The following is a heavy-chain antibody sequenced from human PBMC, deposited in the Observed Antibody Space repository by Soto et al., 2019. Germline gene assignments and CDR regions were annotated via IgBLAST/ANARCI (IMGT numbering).Heavy chain of an antibody. Sequence: SETLSLTCAVYGGSFSCYYWIWIRQPPGRGLEWIGEINHSGSTNYNPSLKSRVTISVDTSKNQFSLKLSSVTAADTAVYYCARGQARGIAARRYYGMDVWGQGTTVTVSS. V-gene: IGHV4-34*01. CDR1: GGSFSCYY. CDR2: INHSGST. CDR3: ARGQARGIAARRYYGMDV. D-gene: IGHD6-6*01. J-gene: IGHJ6*02.